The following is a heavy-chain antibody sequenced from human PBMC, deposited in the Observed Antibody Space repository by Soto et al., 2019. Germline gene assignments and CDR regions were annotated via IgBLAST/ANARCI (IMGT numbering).Heavy chain of an antibody. Sequence: EVQLVETGGGLIQPGGSLRLSCAASGFTVSSNYMSWVRQAPGKGLEWVSVIYRGGSTYYADSVKGRFTISRDNSKNTLYLHMNSLRAEDTAVYYCASSYSSSGWFDPWGQGTLVTVSS. CDR3: ASSYSSSGWFDP. CDR1: GFTVSSNY. V-gene: IGHV3-53*02. J-gene: IGHJ5*02. D-gene: IGHD6-19*01. CDR2: IYRGGST.